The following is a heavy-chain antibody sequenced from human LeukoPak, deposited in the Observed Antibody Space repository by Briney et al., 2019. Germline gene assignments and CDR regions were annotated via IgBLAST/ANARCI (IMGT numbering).Heavy chain of an antibody. CDR3: AREAGGSSSLYFQH. CDR1: GGSISSYY. V-gene: IGHV4-4*07. Sequence: SETLSLTCTVSGGSISSYYWSWIRQPAGKGLEWIGRIYTSGSTNYNPSLKSRVTMSVDTSKNQFSLKLSSVTAADTAVYYRAREAGGSSSLYFQHWGQGTLVTVSS. J-gene: IGHJ1*01. CDR2: IYTSGST. D-gene: IGHD6-6*01.